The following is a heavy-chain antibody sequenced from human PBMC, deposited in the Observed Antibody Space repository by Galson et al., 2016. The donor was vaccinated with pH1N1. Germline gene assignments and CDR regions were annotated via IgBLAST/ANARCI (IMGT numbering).Heavy chain of an antibody. D-gene: IGHD2-15*01. CDR2: ISTYTGNA. CDR1: GYTFTTYG. Sequence: SVKVSCKASGYTFTTYGIDWVRQAPGQGLEWMGWISTYTGNAKYAQKFQGRLTLTTDPFTNIAYMDLGSLTSDDTATYFCASRRILEYSGGSCYLDSWGQGTLVTVSS. CDR3: ASRRILEYSGGSCYLDS. J-gene: IGHJ4*02. V-gene: IGHV1-18*01.